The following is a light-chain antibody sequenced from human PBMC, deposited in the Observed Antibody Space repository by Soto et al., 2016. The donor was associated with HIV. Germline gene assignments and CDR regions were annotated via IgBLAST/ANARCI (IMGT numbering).Light chain of an antibody. V-gene: IGKV1-9*01. CDR3: QQLKTYPRT. Sequence: DIHLTQSPSFLSASVGDRVTIACRASQGIRRYLAWYQQKPGRAPNLLIYAASTLQSGVPSRFSGSGSETEFTLTISSLQPEDFATYFCQQLKTYPRTFGQGTK. CDR1: QGIRRY. CDR2: AAS. J-gene: IGKJ2*01.